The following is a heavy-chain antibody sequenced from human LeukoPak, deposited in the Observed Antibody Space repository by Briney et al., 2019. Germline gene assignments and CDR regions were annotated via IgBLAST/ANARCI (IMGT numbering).Heavy chain of an antibody. V-gene: IGHV4-39*01. CDR1: GGSISSSSYY. Sequence: PSETLSLTCTVSGGSISSSSYYWGWIRQPPGKGLEWIGSIYYSGSTYYNPSLKSRVTISVDTSKNQFSLKLSSVTAADTAVYYCARHKGVKEVEAAAGTTPNKVYYYYYYMDVRGKGTTVTISS. D-gene: IGHD6-13*01. J-gene: IGHJ6*03. CDR3: ARHKGVKEVEAAAGTTPNKVYYYYYYMDV. CDR2: IYYSGST.